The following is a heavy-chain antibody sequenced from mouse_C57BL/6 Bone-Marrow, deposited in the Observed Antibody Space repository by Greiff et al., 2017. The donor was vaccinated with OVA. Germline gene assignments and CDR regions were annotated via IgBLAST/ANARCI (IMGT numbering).Heavy chain of an antibody. CDR3: ATHWYFDV. V-gene: IGHV5-4*03. J-gene: IGHJ1*03. CDR2: ISDGGSYT. Sequence: EVNLVESGGGLVKPGGSLKLSCAASGFTFSSYAMSWVRQTPEKRLEWVATISDGGSYTYYPDNVKGRFTISRDNAKNNLYLQMSHLKSEDTAMYYCATHWYFDVWGTGTTVTVSS. CDR1: GFTFSSYA.